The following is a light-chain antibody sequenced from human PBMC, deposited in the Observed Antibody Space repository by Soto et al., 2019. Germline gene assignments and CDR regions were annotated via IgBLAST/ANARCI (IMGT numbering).Light chain of an antibody. Sequence: EIVMTQSPATLSVYRVERATLSYRASQRVSINLAWYQQKPGQAPRLLIYGASTRATCIPARFSGSGSGTEFTLTISSLQSEEWAVYYCQQYNNWPRPFGPGTKGDIK. J-gene: IGKJ3*01. V-gene: IGKV3-15*01. CDR2: GAS. CDR1: QRVSIN. CDR3: QQYNNWPRP.